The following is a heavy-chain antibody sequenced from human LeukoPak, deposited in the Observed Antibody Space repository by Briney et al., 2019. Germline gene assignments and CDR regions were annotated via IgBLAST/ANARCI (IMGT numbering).Heavy chain of an antibody. Sequence: SETLSLTCAVSGCSISSSDWGRWVRQPPGKGLEWIGEINESGKSNFNTSLKGRVTISVAKSTNQFSLKLHSVTAADTAVYYCASRQLLRGHDTGFDYWGQGTLVTLST. CDR2: INESGKS. CDR3: ASRQLLRGHDTGFDY. CDR1: GCSISSSDW. D-gene: IGHD2-2*01. V-gene: IGHV4/OR15-8*02. J-gene: IGHJ4*02.